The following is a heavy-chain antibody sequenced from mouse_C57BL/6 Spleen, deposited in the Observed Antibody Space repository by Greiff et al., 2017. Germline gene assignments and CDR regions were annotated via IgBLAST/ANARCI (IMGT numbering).Heavy chain of an antibody. D-gene: IGHD2-5*01. J-gene: IGHJ4*01. CDR2: ILPGSGST. Sequence: VQLQQSGAELMKPGASVKLSCKATGYTFTGYWIEWVKQRPRHGLEWIGEILPGSGSTNYNEKFKGKATFTADTSSNTAYMQLSSLTTEDSAIYYCARSAYYSNYTDYYAMDYWGQGTSVTVSS. CDR3: ARSAYYSNYTDYYAMDY. V-gene: IGHV1-9*01. CDR1: GYTFTGYW.